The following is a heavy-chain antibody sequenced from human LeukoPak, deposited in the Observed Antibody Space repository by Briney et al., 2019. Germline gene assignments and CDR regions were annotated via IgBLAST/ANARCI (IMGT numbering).Heavy chain of an antibody. V-gene: IGHV1-8*01. CDR2: MNPISGNT. CDR1: GYTFTSYD. CDR3: ARDSWSSVYDAFDI. J-gene: IGHJ3*02. D-gene: IGHD1-26*01. Sequence: ASVKVSCKASGYTFTSYDINWVRQATGQGLEWMGWMNPISGNTGFAQKFQGRVTITRNTSINTAYMELSSLRSDDTAVYYCARDSWSSVYDAFDIWGQGTMVTVSS.